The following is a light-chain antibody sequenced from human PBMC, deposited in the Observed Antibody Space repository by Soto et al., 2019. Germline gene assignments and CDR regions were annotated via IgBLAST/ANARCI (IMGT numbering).Light chain of an antibody. J-gene: IGKJ5*01. CDR3: KKRSNWPSIT. V-gene: IGKV3-11*01. Sequence: EIVLTQSPATLSLSPGDRATLSCRASQSVSSYLAWYQQKPGQAPRLLIYDASNRATGIPARFSGSGSGTDFTLTISSLEPEECAGYYCKKRSNWPSITFGQGKRREIK. CDR2: DAS. CDR1: QSVSSY.